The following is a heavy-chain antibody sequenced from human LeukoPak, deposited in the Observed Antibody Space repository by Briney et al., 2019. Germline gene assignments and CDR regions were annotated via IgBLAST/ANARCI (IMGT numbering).Heavy chain of an antibody. V-gene: IGHV5-51*01. D-gene: IGHD2/OR15-2a*01. CDR3: ARSAADRSTSLYFQH. CDR1: GFSFTSFW. Sequence: GEPLKISCKGSGFSFTSFWIGWVRQMPGKDLEWMGISYPGDSDTRYSPSFQGQVNISADRSTSTAYLQWSRLKASDTAIYYCARSAADRSTSLYFQHWGQGTLVTVST. CDR2: SYPGDSDT. J-gene: IGHJ1*01.